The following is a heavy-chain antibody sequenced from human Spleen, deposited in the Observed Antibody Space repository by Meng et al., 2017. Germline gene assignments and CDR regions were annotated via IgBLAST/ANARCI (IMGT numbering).Heavy chain of an antibody. J-gene: IGHJ6*02. D-gene: IGHD2-15*01. Sequence: GGSLRLSCAASGFTFDDYAMHWVRQAPGKGLEWVSGISWNSGSIGYADSVKGRFTISRDNAKNSLYLQMNSLRAEDTALYYCATLPAPRLNYYYGMDVWGQGTTVTVSS. CDR3: ATLPAPRLNYYYGMDV. CDR2: ISWNSGSI. CDR1: GFTFDDYA. V-gene: IGHV3-9*01.